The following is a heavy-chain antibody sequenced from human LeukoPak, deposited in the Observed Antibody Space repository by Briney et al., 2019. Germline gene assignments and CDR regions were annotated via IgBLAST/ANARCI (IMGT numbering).Heavy chain of an antibody. J-gene: IGHJ4*02. V-gene: IGHV3-11*01. D-gene: IGHD3-10*01. CDR3: ARARYYYGSGSPYTDY. CDR1: GFTFSDYF. CDR2: ITNSGHTM. Sequence: GSLRLSCAASGFTFSDYFMSWIRQAPGKGLEWVSYITNSGHTMYYADSVKGRFTISRDNAKNSLYLQVSSLRAEDTAVYYCARARYYYGSGSPYTDYWGQGALVTVSS.